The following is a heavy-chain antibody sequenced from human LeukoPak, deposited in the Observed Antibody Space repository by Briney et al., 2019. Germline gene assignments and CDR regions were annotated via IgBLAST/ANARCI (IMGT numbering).Heavy chain of an antibody. CDR3: ARFLKRRRYCSSTSCLPYFDY. J-gene: IGHJ4*02. D-gene: IGHD2-2*01. Sequence: TLSLTCTVSGGSTSSGDYYWSWFRQPPGKGLEGFGHIYYSGSTYYNPSLKSRVTISVDTSKNQFSLKLSSVTAADTAVYYCARFLKRRRYCSSTSCLPYFDYWGQGTLVTVSS. V-gene: IGHV4-30-4*08. CDR1: GGSTSSGDYY. CDR2: IYYSGST.